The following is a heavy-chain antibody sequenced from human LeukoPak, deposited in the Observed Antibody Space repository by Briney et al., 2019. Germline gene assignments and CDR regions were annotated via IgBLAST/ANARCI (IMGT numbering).Heavy chain of an antibody. J-gene: IGHJ4*02. CDR3: GGKGY. V-gene: IGHV3-7*05. D-gene: IGHD1-26*01. Sequence: GWSLRLSCAVSGFRFSSYWMNWVRQAPGKGLEWVANIKQDENKNYYLDSVKGRFTITSDNDKNSLYLQMNSLRVEDTAVYYCGGKGYWGQGTLVTVSS. CDR1: GFRFSSYW. CDR2: IKQDENKN.